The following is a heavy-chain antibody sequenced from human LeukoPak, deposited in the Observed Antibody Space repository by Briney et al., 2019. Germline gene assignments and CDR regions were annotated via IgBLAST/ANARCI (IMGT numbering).Heavy chain of an antibody. J-gene: IGHJ4*02. CDR1: GFTFSSYV. CDR2: IWYDGSNK. D-gene: IGHD6-13*01. CDR3: ARGSEIAAPQPFDY. Sequence: PGGSLRLSCAASGFTFSSYVMHWVRQAPGKGLEWVAVIWYDGSNKYYADSVKGRFTISRDNFKNTLYLQMNSLRAEDTAVYYCARGSEIAAPQPFDYWGQGTLVTVSS. V-gene: IGHV3-33*08.